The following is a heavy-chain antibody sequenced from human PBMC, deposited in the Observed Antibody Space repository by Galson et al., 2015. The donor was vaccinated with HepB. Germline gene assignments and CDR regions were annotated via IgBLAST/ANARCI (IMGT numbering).Heavy chain of an antibody. V-gene: IGHV3-30*18. Sequence: SLRLSCAATGFTFTNFGMHWVRQAPGKGLEWVTLISYDGSYKYYADSVKGRFTISRDNSKNTLYLHMNSLRAEDTAVYYCAKGPGPYYFGSSGFDYRGQGTLVTVSS. CDR3: AKGPGPYYFGSSGFDY. D-gene: IGHD3-22*01. J-gene: IGHJ4*02. CDR2: ISYDGSYK. CDR1: GFTFTNFG.